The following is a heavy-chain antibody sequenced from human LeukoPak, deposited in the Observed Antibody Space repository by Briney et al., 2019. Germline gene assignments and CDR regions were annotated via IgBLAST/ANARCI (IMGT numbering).Heavy chain of an antibody. V-gene: IGHV4-4*02. CDR3: ARINDFWSGPTLDV. Sequence: SGTLSLTCAVSGVSISSNNWWGWVRQPPGKGLEWIVEIYHSGSPNYNPSLKSRVTISVDKSRNHFSLNLSSVTAADTAVYYCARINDFWSGPTLDVWGQGTTVTVSS. D-gene: IGHD3-3*01. J-gene: IGHJ6*02. CDR2: IYHSGSP. CDR1: GVSISSNNW.